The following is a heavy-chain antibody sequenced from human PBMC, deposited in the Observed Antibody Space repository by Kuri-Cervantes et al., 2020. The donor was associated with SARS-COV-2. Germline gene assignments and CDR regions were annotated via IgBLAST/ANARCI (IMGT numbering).Heavy chain of an antibody. D-gene: IGHD7-27*01. CDR3: ARGTNWPPDGWFDP. Sequence: SETLSLICAISGDSVSSKIAAWNWIRQSPSRGLEWLGRTYYRSKWYDDYAVSVKSRISINPDTSKNQFSLHLNSVTPEDTAVYYCARGTNWPPDGWFDPWGQGTLVTVSS. CDR1: GDSVSSKIAA. J-gene: IGHJ5*02. V-gene: IGHV6-1*01. CDR2: TYYRSKWYD.